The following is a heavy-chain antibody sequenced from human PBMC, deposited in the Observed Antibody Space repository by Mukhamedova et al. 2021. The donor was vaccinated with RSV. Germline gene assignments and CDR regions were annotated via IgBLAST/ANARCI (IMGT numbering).Heavy chain of an antibody. V-gene: IGHV5-51*01. Sequence: GKGLEWVGIIYPGDSDTRYSTSFQGQVTISADKSISTAYLQWSSLKASDTAIYYCARHVFCTGGSYSNGGDYYYMDVWGQGTTVT. D-gene: IGHD2-15*01. CDR2: IYPGDSDT. CDR3: ARHVFCTGGSYSNGGDYYYMDV. J-gene: IGHJ6*03.